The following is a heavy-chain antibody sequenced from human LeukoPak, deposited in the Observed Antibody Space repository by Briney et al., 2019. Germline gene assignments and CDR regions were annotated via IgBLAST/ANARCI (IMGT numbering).Heavy chain of an antibody. Sequence: PGGSLRLSCAASGFTFSSYGMHWVRQAPGKGLEWVAVIWYDGSNKYYADSVKGRFTISRDNSENTLYLQMNSLRAEDTAVYYCAREVYDSSGYQLKLYAFDIWGQGTMVTVSS. CDR3: AREVYDSSGYQLKLYAFDI. D-gene: IGHD3-22*01. J-gene: IGHJ3*02. CDR2: IWYDGSNK. CDR1: GFTFSSYG. V-gene: IGHV3-33*01.